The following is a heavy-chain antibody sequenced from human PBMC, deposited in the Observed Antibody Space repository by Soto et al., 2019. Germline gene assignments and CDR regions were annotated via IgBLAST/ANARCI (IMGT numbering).Heavy chain of an antibody. J-gene: IGHJ6*02. D-gene: IGHD4-17*01. V-gene: IGHV1-69*06. CDR2: IIPIFGTA. Sequence: GASVKVSCKASGGTFSSYAISWVRQAPGQGLEWMGGIIPIFGTANYAQKFQGRVTITADKSTSTAYMELSSLRSEDTAVYYCARDGTPWATVVTPENYYGMDVWGQGTTVTVSS. CDR3: ARDGTPWATVVTPENYYGMDV. CDR1: GGTFSSYA.